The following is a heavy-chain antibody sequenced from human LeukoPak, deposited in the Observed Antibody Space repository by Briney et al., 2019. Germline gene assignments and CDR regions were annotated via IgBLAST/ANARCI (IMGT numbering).Heavy chain of an antibody. CDR2: INCYNGNT. V-gene: IGHV1-18*01. J-gene: IGHJ4*02. CDR3: ARGLDAAAGLANFDY. CDR1: GYSFSYFG. D-gene: IGHD6-25*01. Sequence: ASVKVSCKASGYSFSYFGINWVRQAPGQGLEWMGWINCYNGNTNYAQKSEGRLTLTTDTATSSVYMELRNLRSDDTAVYYCARGLDAAAGLANFDYWGQGTLVTVSS.